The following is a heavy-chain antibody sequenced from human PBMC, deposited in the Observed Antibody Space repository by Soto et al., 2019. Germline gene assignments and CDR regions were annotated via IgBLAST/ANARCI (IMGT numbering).Heavy chain of an antibody. Sequence: GESLKITCQGSGYSFTSNWIGWVRQMPGKGLEWMGIINPADSDIKYSPSFQGQVTISADKSIGTAYLQWSSLKASDTAMYYCARHQRDDASRKIDCWGQGTLVTVSS. D-gene: IGHD3-16*01. CDR1: GYSFTSNW. CDR3: ARHQRDDASRKIDC. V-gene: IGHV5-51*01. J-gene: IGHJ4*02. CDR2: INPADSDI.